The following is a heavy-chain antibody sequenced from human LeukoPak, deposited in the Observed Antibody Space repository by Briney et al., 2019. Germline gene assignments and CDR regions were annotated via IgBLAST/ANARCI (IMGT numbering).Heavy chain of an antibody. D-gene: IGHD3-22*01. CDR1: GFTFSGYA. J-gene: IGHJ4*02. CDR2: IYSGGST. V-gene: IGHV3-53*01. Sequence: GGSLRLSCAASGFTFSGYAMNWVRQAPGKGLEWVSVIYSGGSTYYADSVKGRFTISRDNSKNTLYLQMNSLRAEDTAVYYCARATYYYDSSGYYHFDYWGQGTLVTVSS. CDR3: ARATYYYDSSGYYHFDY.